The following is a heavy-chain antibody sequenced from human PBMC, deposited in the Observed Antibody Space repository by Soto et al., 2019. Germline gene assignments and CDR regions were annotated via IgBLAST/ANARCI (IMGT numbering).Heavy chain of an antibody. V-gene: IGHV4-39*01. J-gene: IGHJ4*02. D-gene: IGHD2-15*01. CDR1: GGSISSSSYY. CDR2: IYYSGST. Sequence: QLQLQESGPGLVKPSETLSLTCTVSGGSISSSSYYWGWIRQPPGKGLEWIGRIYYSGSTYYNPSLKSRVTIPVDTSNNQFSLKLSSVTAADTAVYYCARHTPAISISDHWGQGTLVTVSS. CDR3: ARHTPAISISDH.